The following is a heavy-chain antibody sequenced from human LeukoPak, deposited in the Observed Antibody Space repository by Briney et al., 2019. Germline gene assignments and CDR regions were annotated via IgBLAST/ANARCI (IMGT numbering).Heavy chain of an antibody. V-gene: IGHV1-69*05. CDR3: ARVSYYYDSSGYYYSVPEYFQH. D-gene: IGHD3-22*01. Sequence: SVKVSCKASGGTFSSYAISWVRQAPGQGLEWMGGIIPIFGTANYAQKFQGRVTITTDESTSTAYMELSSLRSEDTAVYYCARVSYYYDSSGYYYSVPEYFQHWGQGTLVTVSS. J-gene: IGHJ1*01. CDR1: GGTFSSYA. CDR2: IIPIFGTA.